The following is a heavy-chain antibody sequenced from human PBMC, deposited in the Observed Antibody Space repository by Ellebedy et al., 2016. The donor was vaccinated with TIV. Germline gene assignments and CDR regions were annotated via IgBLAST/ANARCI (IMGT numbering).Heavy chain of an antibody. Sequence: AASVTVSCKASGYTFTGYYMHWVRQAPGQGLAWMGWINPNSGGTNYAQKFQGWVTITRDTSISTAYMELSRLRSDDTAVYYCARDLPIAGSSGMDVWGQGTTVTVSS. CDR3: ARDLPIAGSSGMDV. J-gene: IGHJ6*02. CDR1: GYTFTGYY. D-gene: IGHD3-10*01. V-gene: IGHV1-2*04. CDR2: INPNSGGT.